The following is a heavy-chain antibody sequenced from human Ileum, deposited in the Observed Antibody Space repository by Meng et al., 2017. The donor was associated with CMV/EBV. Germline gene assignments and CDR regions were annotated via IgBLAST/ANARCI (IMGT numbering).Heavy chain of an antibody. CDR3: ARVAGVATMYFDY. V-gene: IGHV3-23*01. J-gene: IGHJ4*02. CDR2: ITNSGGST. D-gene: IGHD5-12*01. Sequence: GESLKISCVASGFTFRNYGMTWVRQAPGKGLEWVSLITNSGGSTYSAESVRDRFTISRDKSKNILYLQMDSLRVEDTALYYCARVAGVATMYFDYWGQGILVTVSS. CDR1: GFTFRNYG.